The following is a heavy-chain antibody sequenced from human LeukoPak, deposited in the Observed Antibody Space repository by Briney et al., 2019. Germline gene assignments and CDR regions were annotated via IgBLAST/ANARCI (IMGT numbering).Heavy chain of an antibody. CDR3: ARDGTFGDYIDY. D-gene: IGHD3-10*01. CDR2: ISSSSSYI. J-gene: IGHJ4*02. Sequence: GGSLRLSCAASGFTFSSYSMNWVRQAPGKGLEWVSSISSSSSYIYYADSVKGRLTISRDNAKNSLYLQMNSLRAEDTAVYYCARDGTFGDYIDYWGQGTLVTVSS. CDR1: GFTFSSYS. V-gene: IGHV3-21*01.